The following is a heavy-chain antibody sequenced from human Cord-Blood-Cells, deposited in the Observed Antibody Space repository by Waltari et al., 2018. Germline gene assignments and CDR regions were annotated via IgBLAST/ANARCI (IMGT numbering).Heavy chain of an antibody. CDR3: AKGIAVAGRWGKLAN. CDR1: GYTFTSYA. V-gene: IGHV7-4-1*02. Sequence: QVQLVQSGSELKKPGASVKVSCKASGYTFTSYAMNWVRQAPGQGLEWMGWINTNTANPTYAQGFTGRFVFSLDTSVSTAYLQISSLTAEDTAVYYCAKGIAVAGRWGKLANWGQGTLVTVSS. CDR2: INTNTANP. J-gene: IGHJ4*02. D-gene: IGHD6-19*01.